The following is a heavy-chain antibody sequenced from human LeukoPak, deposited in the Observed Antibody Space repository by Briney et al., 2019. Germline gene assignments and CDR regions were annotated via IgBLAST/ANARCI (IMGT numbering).Heavy chain of an antibody. CDR1: GGSISSYY. J-gene: IGHJ4*02. CDR3: ARQVGVTFLDY. V-gene: IGHV4-59*08. CDR2: IYYSGST. Sequence: SETLSLTCTVSGGSISSYYWSWIRQPPGKGLEWIGYIYYSGSTNYNPSLKSRVTISVDTSKNQFSLKLSSVTAADTAVYYCARQVGVTFLDYWGQGTLVTVSS. D-gene: IGHD1-26*01.